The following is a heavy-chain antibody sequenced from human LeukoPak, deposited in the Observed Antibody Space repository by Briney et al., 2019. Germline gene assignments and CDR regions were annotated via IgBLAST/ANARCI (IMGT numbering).Heavy chain of an antibody. Sequence: SETLSLTCAVYGGSFSGYYWSWIGQPPGKGLEWIGEINHSGSTNYNPSLKSRGTISVDTSRNQFSLKLSSVTAADTAVYYCARLEYNYDSSGYRHDAFDIWGQGTMVTVSS. CDR2: INHSGST. J-gene: IGHJ3*02. CDR1: GGSFSGYY. D-gene: IGHD3-22*01. CDR3: ARLEYNYDSSGYRHDAFDI. V-gene: IGHV4-34*01.